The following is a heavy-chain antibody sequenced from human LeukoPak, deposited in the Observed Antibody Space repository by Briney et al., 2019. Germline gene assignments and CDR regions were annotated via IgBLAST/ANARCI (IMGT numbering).Heavy chain of an antibody. D-gene: IGHD4-23*01. V-gene: IGHV1-2*02. J-gene: IGHJ4*02. CDR2: INPNSDAT. CDR3: ARGPEYGGTIDY. Sequence: ASVKVSCKASGYTFIGHYIHWVRQAPGQGLEWMGWINPNSDATKYSQKFQGRVTMTRDTSISTTYMDLTRLTSYDTAVYYCARGPEYGGTIDYWGQGTLVTVSS. CDR1: GYTFIGHY.